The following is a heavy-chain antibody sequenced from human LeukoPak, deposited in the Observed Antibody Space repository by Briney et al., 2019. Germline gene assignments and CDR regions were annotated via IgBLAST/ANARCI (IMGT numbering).Heavy chain of an antibody. CDR2: IYYSGST. D-gene: IGHD2-2*01. Sequence: SETLSLTCTVSGGSISSYYWSWIRQPPGKGLEWIGYIYYSGSTNYNPSLKSRVTISVDTSKNQFSLKLSSVTAADTAVYYCARVGHVVVVPAAMGYGMDVWGQGTTVTVSS. V-gene: IGHV4-59*12. J-gene: IGHJ6*02. CDR1: GGSISSYY. CDR3: ARVGHVVVVPAAMGYGMDV.